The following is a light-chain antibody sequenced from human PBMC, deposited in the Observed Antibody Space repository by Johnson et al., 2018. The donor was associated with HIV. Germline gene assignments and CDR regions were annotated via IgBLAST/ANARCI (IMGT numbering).Light chain of an antibody. J-gene: IGLJ1*01. V-gene: IGLV1-51*02. CDR1: SSNIGNNY. Sequence: QPVLTQPPSVSAAPGQKVTISCSGSSSNIGNNYVSWYQQLPGTAPKLRIYENTKRPSGIPDRFSGSKSGTSATLGITGLKPGEEGDYYGGTWDSSLSAYVVATPTKVTVL. CDR2: ENT. CDR3: GTWDSSLSAYV.